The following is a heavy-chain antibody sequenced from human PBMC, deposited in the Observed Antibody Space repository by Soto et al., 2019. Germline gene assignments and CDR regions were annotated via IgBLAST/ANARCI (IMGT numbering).Heavy chain of an antibody. CDR3: AREDGSGSQFHH. Sequence: QVQLVESGGGVVQPGRSLRLSCAASGFTFSSYGMHWVRQAPGKGLEWVAVIWYDGSNKYYADSVKGRFTISRDNSKNSLYLQMNSLRAEDTAVYYCAREDGSGSQFHHWGQGTLVTVSS. CDR2: IWYDGSNK. V-gene: IGHV3-33*01. CDR1: GFTFSSYG. J-gene: IGHJ1*01. D-gene: IGHD3-10*01.